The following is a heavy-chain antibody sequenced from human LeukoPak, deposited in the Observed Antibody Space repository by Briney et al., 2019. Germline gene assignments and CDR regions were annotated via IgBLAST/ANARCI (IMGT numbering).Heavy chain of an antibody. CDR2: IIPILGIA. V-gene: IGHV1-69*02. CDR1: GGTFSSYT. CDR3: ARARYNWNYEGYYYYGMDA. Sequence: SVKVSCKASGGTFSSYTISWVRQAPGQGLEWMGRIIPILGIANYAQKFQGRVTITADKSTSTAYMELSSLRSEDTAVYYCARARYNWNYEGYYYYGMDAWGQGTTVTVSS. J-gene: IGHJ6*02. D-gene: IGHD1-7*01.